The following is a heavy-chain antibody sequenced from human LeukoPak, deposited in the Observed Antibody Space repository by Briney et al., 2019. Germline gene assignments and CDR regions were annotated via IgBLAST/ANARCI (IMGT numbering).Heavy chain of an antibody. CDR3: ARVTSSSSCYFDY. CDR1: GDSISSGGYY. Sequence: SQTLSLTCTVSGDSISSGGYYWSWIRQHPGKGLEWIGYSYYSGSTYYNASLKGRVTISVDTSKNQLSLKLSPVTAADTAVYYCARVTSSSSCYFDYWGQGTLVTVSS. J-gene: IGHJ4*02. D-gene: IGHD6-13*01. V-gene: IGHV4-31*03. CDR2: SYYSGST.